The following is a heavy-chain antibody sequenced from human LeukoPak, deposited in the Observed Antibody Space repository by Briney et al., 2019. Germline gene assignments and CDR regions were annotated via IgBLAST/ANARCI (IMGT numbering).Heavy chain of an antibody. Sequence: PGGSLRLSCAASGFTFANYDLNWVRQAPGLGLELVSTISAYTGSTYYADSVKGRFTISRDNSKNTLYLQMSSLRAEDKAVYYCAKKVNGKYHFDYWGQGTLVTVSS. D-gene: IGHD1-26*01. V-gene: IGHV3-23*01. J-gene: IGHJ4*02. CDR1: GFTFANYD. CDR3: AKKVNGKYHFDY. CDR2: ISAYTGST.